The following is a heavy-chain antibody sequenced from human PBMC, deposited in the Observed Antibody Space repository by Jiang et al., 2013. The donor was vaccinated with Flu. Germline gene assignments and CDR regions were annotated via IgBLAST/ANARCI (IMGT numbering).Heavy chain of an antibody. J-gene: IGHJ4*02. D-gene: IGHD6-13*01. CDR2: IIPIFGTA. CDR3: AREGSGYSATWFDY. CDR1: GGTFSSYA. V-gene: IGHV1-69*06. Sequence: GAEVKKPGSSVKVSCKASGGTFSSYALSWVRQAPGQGLEWMGGIIPIFGTANYAQNFQGRVTITADKSTSTASMELRSLRSEDTAVYYCAREGSGYSATWFDYWGQGTLVTVSS.